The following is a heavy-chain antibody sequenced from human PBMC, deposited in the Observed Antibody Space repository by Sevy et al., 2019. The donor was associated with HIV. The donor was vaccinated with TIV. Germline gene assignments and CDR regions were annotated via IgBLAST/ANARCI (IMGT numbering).Heavy chain of an antibody. D-gene: IGHD2-15*01. Sequence: ASVKVSCKASGYTFTSYYMNWVLQAPGQGLEWMGIVNPSGGSTSYAQKFQGRVTMTRDTSTSTVYMELSRLRSEDTAVYYCARGSGGRSGWFDPWGQRTLVTVSS. V-gene: IGHV1-46*01. J-gene: IGHJ5*02. CDR2: VNPSGGST. CDR3: ARGSGGRSGWFDP. CDR1: GYTFTSYY.